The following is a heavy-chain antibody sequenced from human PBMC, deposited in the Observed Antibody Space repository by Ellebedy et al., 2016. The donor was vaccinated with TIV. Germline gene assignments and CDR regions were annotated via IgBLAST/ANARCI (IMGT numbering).Heavy chain of an antibody. CDR3: ARDPLPTTVTTSWYFDY. CDR2: ISYDGSNK. J-gene: IGHJ4*02. V-gene: IGHV3-30-3*01. Sequence: GGSLRLSXAASGFTFSSYAMHWVRQAPGKGLEWVAVISYDGSNKYYADSVKGRFTISRDNSKNTLYLQMNSLRAEDTAVYYCARDPLPTTVTTSWYFDYWGQGTLVTVSS. D-gene: IGHD4-17*01. CDR1: GFTFSSYA.